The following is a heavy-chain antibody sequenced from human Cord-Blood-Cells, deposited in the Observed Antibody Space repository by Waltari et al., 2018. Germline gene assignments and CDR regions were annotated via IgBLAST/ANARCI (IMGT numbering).Heavy chain of an antibody. Sequence: QVQLVESGGGVVQPGGSLRRSCAASGFTFMSYGMHWVRQATVKGLEWVAFIRYDGSNKYYADSVNGRFTISRDNSKNTLYLQMNSLRAEDTAVYYCAKVRCSGGSCYPYGMDVWGQGTTVTVSS. CDR3: AKVRCSGGSCYPYGMDV. CDR2: IRYDGSNK. V-gene: IGHV3-30*02. CDR1: GFTFMSYG. J-gene: IGHJ6*02. D-gene: IGHD2-15*01.